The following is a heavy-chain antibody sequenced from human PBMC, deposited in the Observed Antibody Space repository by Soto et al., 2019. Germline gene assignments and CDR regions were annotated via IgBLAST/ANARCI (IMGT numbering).Heavy chain of an antibody. D-gene: IGHD3-10*01. CDR1: GYTFTSYG. V-gene: IGHV1-18*01. CDR2: ISAYNGNT. J-gene: IGHJ4*02. CDR3: ASSSVRGVIRGPIDY. Sequence: DPVKVSCKASGYTFTSYGISWVRQAPGQGLEWMGWISAYNGNTNYAQKLQGRVTMTTDTSTSTAYMELRSLRSDDTAVYYCASSSVRGVIRGPIDYCRQPSLVPVSS.